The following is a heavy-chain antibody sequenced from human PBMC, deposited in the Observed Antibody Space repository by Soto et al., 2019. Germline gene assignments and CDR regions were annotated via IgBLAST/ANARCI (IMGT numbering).Heavy chain of an antibody. J-gene: IGHJ5*02. D-gene: IGHD3-22*01. Sequence: GASVKVSCKASGYTFTSYGISWVRQAPGQGLEWMGWISAYNGNTNYAQKLQGRVTMTTDTSTSTAYMELRSLRSDDTAVYYCARDLEGYYYDSSGYYLPWGQGTLVTVSS. CDR3: ARDLEGYYYDSSGYYLP. CDR2: ISAYNGNT. V-gene: IGHV1-18*01. CDR1: GYTFTSYG.